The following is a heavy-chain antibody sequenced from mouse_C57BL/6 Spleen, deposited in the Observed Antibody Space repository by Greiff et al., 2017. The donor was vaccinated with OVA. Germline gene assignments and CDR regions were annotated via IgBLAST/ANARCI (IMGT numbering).Heavy chain of an antibody. CDR1: GYTFTSYW. D-gene: IGHD2-1*01. CDR3: ARARGNYDYYAMGY. Sequence: QVQLQQPGAELVKPGASVKLSCKASGYTFTSYWMHWVQQRPGRGLEWIGRIDPNSGGTKYNEKFKSKATLTVDKPSSTTYMQLSRLTCEDSAVYDCARARGNYDYYAMGYWGQGTSVTVSS. J-gene: IGHJ4*01. V-gene: IGHV1-72*01. CDR2: IDPNSGGT.